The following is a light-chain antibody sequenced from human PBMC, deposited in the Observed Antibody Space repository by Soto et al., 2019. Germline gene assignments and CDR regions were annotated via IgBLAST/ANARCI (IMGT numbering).Light chain of an antibody. CDR1: QSVSSY. CDR2: DAS. J-gene: IGKJ2*01. CDR3: QQRSNWPPATYT. Sequence: EIVLTQSPATLSLSPGERATLSCRASQSVSSYLAWYQQKPGQAPRLLIYDASNRATGIPARFSGSGSGTDFTLTISILEPEDFAVYYCQQRSNWPPATYTFGQGTKLEIK. V-gene: IGKV3-11*01.